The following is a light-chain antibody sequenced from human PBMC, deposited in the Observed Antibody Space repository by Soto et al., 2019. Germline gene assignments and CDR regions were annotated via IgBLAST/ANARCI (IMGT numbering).Light chain of an antibody. J-gene: IGKJ3*01. CDR2: GAS. V-gene: IGKV3-15*01. Sequence: IVMTQSPATLSVSPGERATLSCRVSQDVRSNLAWYQHKPGQTPRLLIYGASTRATDIPATFSGSGSGTEFTLTISSRQSEYLAVYYCQQYDNWPPIFGPGTKVDVK. CDR3: QQYDNWPPI. CDR1: QDVRSN.